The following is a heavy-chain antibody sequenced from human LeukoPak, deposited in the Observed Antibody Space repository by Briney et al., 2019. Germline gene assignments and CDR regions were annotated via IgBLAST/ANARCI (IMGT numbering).Heavy chain of an antibody. CDR2: ISGSGGST. CDR1: VFTFSSYA. J-gene: IGHJ4*02. CDR3: AKDQIVVVPAALDY. V-gene: IGHV3-23*01. Sequence: PGSSLRLSCVASVFTFSSYAMSWVRQAPGKGLEGVSAISGSGGSTYYADSVKGRFTISRDNSKNTLYLQMNSLRAEDTAVYYCAKDQIVVVPAALDYWGQGTLVTVSS. D-gene: IGHD2-2*01.